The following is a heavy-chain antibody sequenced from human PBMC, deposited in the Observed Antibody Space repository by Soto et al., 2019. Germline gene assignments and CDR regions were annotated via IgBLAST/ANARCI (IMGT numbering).Heavy chain of an antibody. D-gene: IGHD6-19*01. CDR3: ASSPYSSGWYGGWFDP. J-gene: IGHJ5*02. Sequence: SETLSLTCTVSGGSISSYYWSWIRQPPGKGLEWIGYIYFRGTTNYNPSLKSRVTMSADTSKNQFSLKLSSVTAADTAVYYCASSPYSSGWYGGWFDPWGQGTLVTVSS. CDR1: GGSISSYY. V-gene: IGHV4-59*01. CDR2: IYFRGTT.